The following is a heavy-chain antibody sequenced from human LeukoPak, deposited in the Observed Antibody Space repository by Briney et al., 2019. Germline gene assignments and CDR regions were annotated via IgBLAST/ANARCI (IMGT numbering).Heavy chain of an antibody. J-gene: IGHJ4*02. CDR1: GYTFTGYY. CDR2: INPNSGGT. V-gene: IGHV1-2*02. CDR3: ARERTYGSGSYPFG. D-gene: IGHD3-10*01. Sequence: ASVKVSFKASGYTFTGYYMHWVRQAPGQGREWMGWINPNSGGTNYAQKFQGRVTMTRDTSISTAYMELSRLRSDDTAVYYCARERTYGSGSYPFGWGQGTLVTVSS.